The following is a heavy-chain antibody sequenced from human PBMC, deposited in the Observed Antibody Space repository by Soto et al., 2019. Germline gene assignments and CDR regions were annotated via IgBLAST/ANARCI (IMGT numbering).Heavy chain of an antibody. CDR2: IYWNDDK. V-gene: IGHV2-5*01. CDR3: AHSLLGLGDDYVWGSYPYGMDV. CDR1: GFSLRTSGVG. J-gene: IGHJ6*02. Sequence: SGPTLVNPTQTLTLTCTFSGFSLRTSGVGVGWIRQPPGKALELLALIYWNDDKRYSPSLKSRLTITKDTSKNQVVLTMTNMDPVDTATYYCAHSLLGLGDDYVWGSYPYGMDVWGQGTTVTVSS. D-gene: IGHD3-16*02.